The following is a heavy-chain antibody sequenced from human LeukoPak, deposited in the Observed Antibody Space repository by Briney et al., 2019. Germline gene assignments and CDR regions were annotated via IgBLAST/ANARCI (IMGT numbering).Heavy chain of an antibody. Sequence: GGSLRLSCAASGLTFNNYAMSWVRQAPGKGLEWLSSITGGGGSIYYAASVQGRFTISRDNSKNTLYLQMNSLRAEDTAVYYCARQIFRYYFMDVWGKGTTVTVSS. V-gene: IGHV3-23*01. CDR1: GLTFNNYA. CDR2: ITGGGGSI. J-gene: IGHJ6*03. CDR3: ARQIFRYYFMDV. D-gene: IGHD3-9*01.